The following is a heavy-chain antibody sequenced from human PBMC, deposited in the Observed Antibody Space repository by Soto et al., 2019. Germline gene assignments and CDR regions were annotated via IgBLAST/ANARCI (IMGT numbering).Heavy chain of an antibody. J-gene: IGHJ5*02. CDR2: INPNSGGT. Sequence: ASVKVSCKASGYTFTGYYMHWVRQAPGQGLEWMGWINPNSGGTNYAQKFQGRVTMTRDTSISTAYMELSRLRSYYTAVYYCAALSIAARPSNWFDPWGQGTLVTVSS. V-gene: IGHV1-2*02. CDR3: AALSIAARPSNWFDP. CDR1: GYTFTGYY. D-gene: IGHD6-6*01.